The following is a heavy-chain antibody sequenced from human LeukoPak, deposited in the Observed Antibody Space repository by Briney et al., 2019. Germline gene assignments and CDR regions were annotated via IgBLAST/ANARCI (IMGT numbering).Heavy chain of an antibody. CDR2: ISSSGSTI. J-gene: IGHJ5*02. V-gene: IGHV3-48*03. Sequence: GGSLRLSCAASGFTFSSYEMNWVRQAPGKGLEWVSYISSSGSTIYYADSVKGRFTISRDNSKNTLYLQMNSLRAEDTAVYYCAKDRVVRGVTWFDPWGQGTLVTVSS. D-gene: IGHD3-10*01. CDR3: AKDRVVRGVTWFDP. CDR1: GFTFSSYE.